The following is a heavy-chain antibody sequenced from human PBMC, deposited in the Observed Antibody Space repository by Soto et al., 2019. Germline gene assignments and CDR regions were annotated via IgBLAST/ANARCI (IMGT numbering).Heavy chain of an antibody. Sequence: EVQLVESGGGVVQPGGSLRLSCAASGLTFSDDYMDWIRQAPGKGLEWVGHSRDKGNSYTTTYAASVKGRFTVSRDDSKNSLFLKMNSLKTEDSGVYYCESDHYDYSGHAARVYGRQGTQVTVSS. J-gene: IGHJ4*02. CDR1: GLTFSDDY. D-gene: IGHD3-16*01. CDR3: ESDHYDYSGHAARVY. V-gene: IGHV3-72*01. CDR2: SRDKGNSYTT.